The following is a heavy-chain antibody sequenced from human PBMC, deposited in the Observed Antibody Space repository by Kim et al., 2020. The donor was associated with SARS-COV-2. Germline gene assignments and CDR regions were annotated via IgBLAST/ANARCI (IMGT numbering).Heavy chain of an antibody. D-gene: IGHD2-2*01. CDR3: AREARYCSSTSCFGFDP. V-gene: IGHV4-59*01. Sequence: LTRRVTISVDTSKNQFSLKLSSVTAADTAVYYCAREARYCSSTSCFGFDPWGQGTLVTVSS. J-gene: IGHJ5*02.